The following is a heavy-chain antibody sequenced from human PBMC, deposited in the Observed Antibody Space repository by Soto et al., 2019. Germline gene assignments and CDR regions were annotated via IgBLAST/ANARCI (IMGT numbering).Heavy chain of an antibody. CDR2: IYYSGST. CDR1: GGSISSGGYY. J-gene: IGHJ4*02. V-gene: IGHV4-31*03. CDR3: ARVPDY. Sequence: QVQLQESGPGLVKPSQTLSLTCTVSGGSISSGGYYWSWIRQHPGKGLEWIGYIYYSGSTYYNPSPQIRVSISVDTSTPPFSLELSSVTAPDTAVYSCARVPDYWGQGTLVTVSS.